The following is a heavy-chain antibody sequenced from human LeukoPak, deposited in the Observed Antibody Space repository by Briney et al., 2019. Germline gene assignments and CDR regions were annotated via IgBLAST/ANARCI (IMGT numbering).Heavy chain of an antibody. D-gene: IGHD4-17*01. V-gene: IGHV4-61*01. CDR2: IYYSGST. Sequence: SETLSLTCTVSGGSVSSGSYYWSWIRQPPGKGLEWIGYIYYSGSTNYNPSLKSRVTISVDTSKNQFSLKLNSVTAADTAVYYCAREVDYGDYLDAFDIWGQGTMVTVSS. J-gene: IGHJ3*02. CDR3: AREVDYGDYLDAFDI. CDR1: GGSVSSGSYY.